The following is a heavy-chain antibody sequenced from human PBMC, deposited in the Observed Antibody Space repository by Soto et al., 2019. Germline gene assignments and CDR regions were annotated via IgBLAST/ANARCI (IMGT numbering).Heavy chain of an antibody. CDR2: IYNSGRT. V-gene: IGHV4-4*07. Sequence: SETLSLTCTVPGGSFSSYYWNWIRQPAGEGLEWIELIYNSGRTNDNPSLKTRATMSVDPSKNQFSLKLSSVTAADTAVYYCAVGGLICGGDCLDDFYVWGQGTMVTVSS. CDR1: GGSFSSYY. CDR3: AVGGLICGGDCLDDFYV. J-gene: IGHJ3*01. D-gene: IGHD2-21*02.